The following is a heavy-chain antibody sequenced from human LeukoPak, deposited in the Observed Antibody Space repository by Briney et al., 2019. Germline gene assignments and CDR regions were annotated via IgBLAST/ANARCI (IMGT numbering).Heavy chain of an antibody. CDR3: ARALLGVLTGVLEY. V-gene: IGHV1-2*02. CDR2: INPNSGGT. D-gene: IGHD3-9*01. CDR1: GYTFTSYY. J-gene: IGHJ4*02. Sequence: ASVKVSCKASGYTFTSYYMHWVRQAPGQGLEWMGWINPNSGGTNYAQKFQGRVTMTRDTSISTAYMELSRLRSDDTAVYYCARALLGVLTGVLEYWGQGALVSVSS.